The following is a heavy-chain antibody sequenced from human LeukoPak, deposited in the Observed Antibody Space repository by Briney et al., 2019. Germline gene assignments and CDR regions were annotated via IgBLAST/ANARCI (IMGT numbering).Heavy chain of an antibody. CDR1: GFSFTDYW. V-gene: IGHV3-74*01. CDR2: IRSDGTTT. CDR3: ATGYISAYEY. J-gene: IGHJ4*02. D-gene: IGHD5-18*01. Sequence: TGGSLTLSCVGSGFSFTDYWMHWVRQGTGEGPVWVSYIRSDGTTTDYADSVKGRFTISRDNAKSTLFLHMNNLRPEDTALYYCATGYISAYEYWGQGVLVTVSS.